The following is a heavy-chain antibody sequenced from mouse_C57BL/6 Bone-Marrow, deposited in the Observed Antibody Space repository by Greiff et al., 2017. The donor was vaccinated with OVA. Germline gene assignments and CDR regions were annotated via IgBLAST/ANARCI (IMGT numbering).Heavy chain of an antibody. CDR2: INPGSGGT. CDR1: GYAFTNYL. Sequence: VQLQQSGAELVRPGTSVKVSCKASGYAFTNYLIEWVKQRPGQGLEWIGVINPGSGGTNYNEKFKGKATLTADKSSSTAYMQRSSLTSEDSAVYFCARGELGRFAYWGQGTLVTVSA. J-gene: IGHJ3*01. CDR3: ARGELGRFAY. D-gene: IGHD4-1*01. V-gene: IGHV1-54*01.